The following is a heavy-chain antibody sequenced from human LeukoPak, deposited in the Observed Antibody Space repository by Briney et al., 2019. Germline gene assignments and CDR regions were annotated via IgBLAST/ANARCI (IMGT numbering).Heavy chain of an antibody. V-gene: IGHV1-18*01. CDR2: ISAYNGNT. D-gene: IGHD4-11*01. CDR1: GYTFTSYG. Sequence: TSVKVSCKASGYTFTSYGISWVRQAPGQGLDWMGWISAYNGNTNYAQKLQGRVTMTTDTSTSTAYMELRSLRSDDTSVYYCARADDYINAFDIWGQGTMVTVSS. CDR3: ARADDYINAFDI. J-gene: IGHJ3*02.